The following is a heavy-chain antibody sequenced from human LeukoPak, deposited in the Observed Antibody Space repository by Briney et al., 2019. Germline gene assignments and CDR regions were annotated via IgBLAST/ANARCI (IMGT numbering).Heavy chain of an antibody. CDR1: GFTFSSYA. CDR2: IRGSGVST. D-gene: IGHD3-3*01. V-gene: IGHV3-23*01. J-gene: IGHJ6*02. CDR3: ANPEWLLPSYYYYGLDV. Sequence: PGGSLRLSCAASGFTFSSYAMSWVRRAPGKGLEWLSSIRGSGVSTYYADSVKGRFTISRDNSKNTLYLQMDSLRVEDTAVYYCANPEWLLPSYYYYGLDVWGQGTTVTVSS.